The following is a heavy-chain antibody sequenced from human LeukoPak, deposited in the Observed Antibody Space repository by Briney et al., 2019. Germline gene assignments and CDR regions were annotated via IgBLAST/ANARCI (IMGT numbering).Heavy chain of an antibody. J-gene: IGHJ6*03. CDR3: ARGGDYDSSGYFYYYYYYYMDV. V-gene: IGHV3-21*01. D-gene: IGHD3-22*01. CDR2: ISSSSSYI. Sequence: GGSLRLSCAASGFTFSSYSMNWVRQAPGKGLEWVSSISSSSSYIYYADSVKGRFTISRDNAKNSLYLQMNSLRAEDTAVYYCARGGDYDSSGYFYYYYYYYMDVWGKGTTVTISS. CDR1: GFTFSSYS.